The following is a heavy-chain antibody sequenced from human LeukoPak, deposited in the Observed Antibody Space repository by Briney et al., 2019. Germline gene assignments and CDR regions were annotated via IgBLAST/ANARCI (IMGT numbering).Heavy chain of an antibody. Sequence: ASVKVSCKASGGTFSSYAISWVRQAPGQGLGWMGGIIPIFGTANYAQKFQGRVAITADESTSTAYMELSSLRSEDTAVYYCARNGVYDSSNRKDAFDIWGQGTMVTVSS. CDR3: ARNGVYDSSNRKDAFDI. J-gene: IGHJ3*02. V-gene: IGHV1-69*13. CDR1: GGTFSSYA. CDR2: IIPIFGTA. D-gene: IGHD3-22*01.